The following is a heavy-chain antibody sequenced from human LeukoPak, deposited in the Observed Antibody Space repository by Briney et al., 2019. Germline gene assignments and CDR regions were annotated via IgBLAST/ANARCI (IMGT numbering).Heavy chain of an antibody. V-gene: IGHV1-18*04. CDR3: ARDQGSGLDY. CDR2: GSAYNCNN. Sequence: ASVKVSCKASGYTCTIYGISWVRLAPGPGLGRVGCGSAYNCNNNYAQQLQDRVTMTTDTSTSTVCTELTRLRSDDTAVYYCARDQGSGLDYWGQGTLVTVSS. J-gene: IGHJ4*02. CDR1: GYTCTIYG. D-gene: IGHD6-19*01.